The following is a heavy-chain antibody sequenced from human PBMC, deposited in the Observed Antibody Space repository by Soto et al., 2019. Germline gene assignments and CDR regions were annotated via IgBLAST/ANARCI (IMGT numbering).Heavy chain of an antibody. Sequence: GGSLRLSCAAAGFNFSSYGMHWVRPAPGKGLEWVAVIWYDGSNKYYADSVKGRFTISRDNSKNTLYLQMNSLRAEDTAVYYCARGSAVTTYFYYYMDVWGKGTTVTVSS. CDR3: ARGSAVTTYFYYYMDV. D-gene: IGHD4-17*01. CDR2: IWYDGSNK. V-gene: IGHV3-33*01. CDR1: GFNFSSYG. J-gene: IGHJ6*03.